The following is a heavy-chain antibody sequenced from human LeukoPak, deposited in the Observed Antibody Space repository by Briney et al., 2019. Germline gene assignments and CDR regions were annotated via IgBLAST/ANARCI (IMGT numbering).Heavy chain of an antibody. CDR3: AKDGGPFDH. V-gene: IGHV3-7*01. D-gene: IGHD3-3*01. J-gene: IGHJ4*02. CDR1: GFRFSGYW. CDR2: IKQDGSEK. Sequence: PGGSLRLSCVGSGFRFSGYWMSWVRQAPGKGLEWVANIKQDGSEKYYVDSVEGRFTISRDNAKNSQYLQMNSLRVEDTAVYYCAKDGGPFDHWGQGTLVTVSS.